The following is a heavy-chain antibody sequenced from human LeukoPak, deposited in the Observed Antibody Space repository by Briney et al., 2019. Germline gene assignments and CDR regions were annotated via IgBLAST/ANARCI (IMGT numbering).Heavy chain of an antibody. Sequence: SETLSLTCTVSGGSISSYYWSWIRQPPGKGLEWIGYIYYTGSTNYNPSLTSRVNISVDTSKNQFSLNLTSVPAADTAVYYCARWGSIAVARFDYWGQGTLVTVSS. CDR2: IYYTGST. CDR1: GGSISSYY. J-gene: IGHJ4*02. V-gene: IGHV4-59*01. CDR3: ARWGSIAVARFDY. D-gene: IGHD6-6*01.